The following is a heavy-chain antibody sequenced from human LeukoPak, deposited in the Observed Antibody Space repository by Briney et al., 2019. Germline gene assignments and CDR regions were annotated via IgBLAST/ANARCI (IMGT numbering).Heavy chain of an antibody. CDR2: ISAYNGNT. J-gene: IGHJ5*02. V-gene: IGHV1-18*01. CDR1: GYTFTSYG. D-gene: IGHD2-2*01. Sequence: GASVKVSCKASGYTFTSYGISWVRQAPGQGLEWMGWISAYNGNTNYAQKFQGRVTMTTDTSTSTAYMELRSLRSDDTAVYYCAKSACSTTNCYNWFDPWGQGTLVTVSS. CDR3: AKSACSTTNCYNWFDP.